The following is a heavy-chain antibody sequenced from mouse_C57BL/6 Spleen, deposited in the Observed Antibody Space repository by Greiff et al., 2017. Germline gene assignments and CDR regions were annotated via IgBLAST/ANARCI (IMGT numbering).Heavy chain of an antibody. J-gene: IGHJ3*01. Sequence: VQLQQPGTELVKPGASVKLSCKASGYTFTSYWMHWVKQRPGQGLEWIGYINPSNGGTNYNEKFKGKATFTADTSSNTAYMQLSSLTTEDSAIXYCAREVAYWGQGTLVTVSA. V-gene: IGHV1-53*01. CDR3: AREVAY. CDR2: INPSNGGT. CDR1: GYTFTSYW.